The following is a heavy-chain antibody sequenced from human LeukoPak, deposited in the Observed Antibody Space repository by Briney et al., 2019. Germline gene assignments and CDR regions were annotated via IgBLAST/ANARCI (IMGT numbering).Heavy chain of an antibody. CDR1: GFTFGDYA. V-gene: IGHV3-49*04. CDR2: VRSKAYGGTV. Sequence: GRSLRLSCAASGFTFGDYAVNWVRQAPGKGLEWVGFVRSKAYGGTVEYAASVKGRFTISRDDSKSIAYLQWNSLKTEDTAVYFGTRGIAVAGTDYYYGMDGGGQGTTVTVS. CDR3: TRGIAVAGTDYYYGMDG. D-gene: IGHD6-19*01. J-gene: IGHJ6*02.